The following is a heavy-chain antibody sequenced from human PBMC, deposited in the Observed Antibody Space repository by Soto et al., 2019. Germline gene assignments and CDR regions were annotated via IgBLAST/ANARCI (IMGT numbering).Heavy chain of an antibody. V-gene: IGHV3-33*01. CDR3: ARDMFGVIAGYYYGMDV. CDR1: GFTFSSYG. CDR2: IWYDGSNK. D-gene: IGHD6-13*01. Sequence: GGSLRLSCAASGFTFSSYGMHWVRQAPGKGLEWVAVIWYDGSNKYYADSVKGRFTISRDNSKNTLYLQMNSLRAEDTAVYYCARDMFGVIAGYYYGMDVWGQGTTVTVSS. J-gene: IGHJ6*02.